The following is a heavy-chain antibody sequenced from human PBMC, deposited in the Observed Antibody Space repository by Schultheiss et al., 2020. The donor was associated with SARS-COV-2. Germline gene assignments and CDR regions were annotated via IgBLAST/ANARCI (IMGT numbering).Heavy chain of an antibody. J-gene: IGHJ4*02. Sequence: GESLKISCAASGFTFSSYSMSWVRQAPGRGLEWVAVISYDGSNKYYADSVKGRFTISRDNSKNTLYLQMNSLRAEDTAVYYCAKDLSGEAAVWGQGTLVTVSS. V-gene: IGHV3-30*18. CDR3: AKDLSGEAAV. D-gene: IGHD6-13*01. CDR1: GFTFSSYS. CDR2: ISYDGSNK.